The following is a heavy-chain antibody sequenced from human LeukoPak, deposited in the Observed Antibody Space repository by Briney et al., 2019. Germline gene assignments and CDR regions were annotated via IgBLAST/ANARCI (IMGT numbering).Heavy chain of an antibody. V-gene: IGHV4-4*09. CDR1: GGSFSGYY. D-gene: IGHD3-10*01. Sequence: SETLSLTCAVYGGSFSGYYWSWIRQHPGKGLEWIGYIYTSGSTNHNPSLKSRVTMSVDTSKNQFSLKLSSVTAADTAVYYCARARSGLDYWGQGTLVTVSS. CDR3: ARARSGLDY. J-gene: IGHJ4*02. CDR2: IYTSGST.